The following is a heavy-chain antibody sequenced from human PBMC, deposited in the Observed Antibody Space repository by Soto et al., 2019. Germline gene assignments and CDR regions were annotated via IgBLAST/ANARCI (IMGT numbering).Heavy chain of an antibody. J-gene: IGHJ6*03. V-gene: IGHV1-18*01. CDR1: GYTFTSYG. Sequence: ASVKVSCKASGYTFTSYGISWVRQAPGQGLEWMGWISAYNGNTNYAQKLQGRVTMTTDTSTSTAYMELRSLRSDDTAVYYCASSPLDYGDYLYYYYYMDVWGKGTTVTVSS. CDR3: ASSPLDYGDYLYYYYYMDV. CDR2: ISAYNGNT. D-gene: IGHD4-17*01.